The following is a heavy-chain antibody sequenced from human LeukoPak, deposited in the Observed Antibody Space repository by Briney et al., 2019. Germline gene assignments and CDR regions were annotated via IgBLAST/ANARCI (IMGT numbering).Heavy chain of an antibody. J-gene: IGHJ5*02. CDR3: AREGGSDSSGYQFDP. D-gene: IGHD3-22*01. Sequence: ASVKVSCKASGYTFTGYYMHWVRQAPGQGLEWMGWINPNSGGTNYAQKFQGRVTMTRDTSISTAYMELSRLRSDDTAVYYCAREGGSDSSGYQFDPWGQGTLVTVSS. V-gene: IGHV1-2*02. CDR1: GYTFTGYY. CDR2: INPNSGGT.